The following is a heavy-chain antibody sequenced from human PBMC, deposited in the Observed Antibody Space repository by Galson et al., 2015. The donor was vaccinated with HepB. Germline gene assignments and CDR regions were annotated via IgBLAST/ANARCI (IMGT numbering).Heavy chain of an antibody. Sequence: QSGAEVKKPGESLRISCKGSGYSFTSYWISWARQMPGKGLEWMGRIDPSDSYTNYSPSFQGHVTISADKSISTAYLQWSSLKASDTAIYYCARERWSPHDSYFFGMDFWGQGTTVSVS. V-gene: IGHV5-10-1*01. CDR2: IDPSDSYT. CDR3: ARERWSPHDSYFFGMDF. J-gene: IGHJ6*02. D-gene: IGHD4-23*01. CDR1: GYSFTSYW.